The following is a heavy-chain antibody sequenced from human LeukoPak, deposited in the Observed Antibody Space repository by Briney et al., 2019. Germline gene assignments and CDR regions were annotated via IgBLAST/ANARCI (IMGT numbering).Heavy chain of an antibody. V-gene: IGHV3-74*01. D-gene: IGHD2-8*01. CDR1: GFTFSAYA. J-gene: IGHJ4*02. CDR2: INTDGSIM. Sequence: GGSLRLSCSASGFTFSAYAMYWVRQAPGKGLVWVSRINTDGSIMHYADSVKGRFTISRDNAKNTLYLQMNSLIAEDTAIYYCARESYAMGTYWGQGTLVTVSS. CDR3: ARESYAMGTY.